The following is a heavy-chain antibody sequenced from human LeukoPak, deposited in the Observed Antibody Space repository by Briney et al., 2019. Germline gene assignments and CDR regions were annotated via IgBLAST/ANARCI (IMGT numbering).Heavy chain of an antibody. CDR2: IYYSGIT. CDR1: GGSISSYY. V-gene: IGHV4-59*01. Sequence: SESLSLTGTVSGGSISSYYWSRIRQPPGKGLEWIGNIYYSGITNYNPSLKRRVTISVDTSKNQFSLKLSSVTAADTAVYYCARDKYGATDYFDCWGQGTLVTVSS. D-gene: IGHD1-26*01. CDR3: ARDKYGATDYFDC. J-gene: IGHJ4*02.